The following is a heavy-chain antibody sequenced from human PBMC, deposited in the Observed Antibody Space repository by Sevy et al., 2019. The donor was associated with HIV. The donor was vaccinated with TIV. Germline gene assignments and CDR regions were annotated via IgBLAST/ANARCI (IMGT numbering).Heavy chain of an antibody. CDR3: ARDVIVTDRGLTVRYDAFDI. CDR1: GYTFSDYY. V-gene: IGHV1-2*02. J-gene: IGHJ3*02. CDR2: IKPNNGDT. D-gene: IGHD2-21*01. Sequence: ASVKVSCKSSGYTFSDYYLHWLRQAAGQGLEWMGWIKPNNGDTKYAQKFQGRVTVTRDTSISTAYMELSRLRFDDTAVYYCARDVIVTDRGLTVRYDAFDIWGQGTLVTVSS.